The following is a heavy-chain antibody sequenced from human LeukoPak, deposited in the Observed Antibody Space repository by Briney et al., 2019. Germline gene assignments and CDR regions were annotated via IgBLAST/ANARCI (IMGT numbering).Heavy chain of an antibody. CDR2: IYYSGST. D-gene: IGHD3-10*01. CDR3: ARVGGRGSQPYYFDY. CDR1: GGSISSYY. V-gene: IGHV4-59*12. J-gene: IGHJ4*02. Sequence: SETLSLTCTVSGGSISSYYWSWIRQPPGKGLEWIGYIYYSGSTNYNPSLKSRVTISVDKSKNQFSLKLSSVTAADTAVYYCARVGGRGSQPYYFDYWGQGTLVTVSS.